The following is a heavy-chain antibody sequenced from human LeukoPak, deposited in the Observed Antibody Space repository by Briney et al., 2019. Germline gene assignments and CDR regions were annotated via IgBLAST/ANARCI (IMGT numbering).Heavy chain of an antibody. CDR3: ARDIGLRKAAPPGWFDP. D-gene: IGHD6-6*01. CDR1: GFTFSSYW. Sequence: GGSLRLSCAASGFTFSSYWMSWVRQAPGKGLEWVASIKQDGSEKYCVDSVKGRFTISRDNANNSLYLQMNSLRADDTAVYYCARDIGLRKAAPPGWFDPWGQGALVTVSS. CDR2: IKQDGSEK. V-gene: IGHV3-7*01. J-gene: IGHJ5*02.